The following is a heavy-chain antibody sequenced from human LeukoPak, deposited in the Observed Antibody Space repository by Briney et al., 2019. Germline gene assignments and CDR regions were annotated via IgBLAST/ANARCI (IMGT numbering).Heavy chain of an antibody. Sequence: GGSLRLSCAASGFTFSSYAMSWVRQAPGKGLEWVSAISGSGGSTYHADSVKGRFTISRDNSKNTLYLQMNSLRAEDTAVYYCAKDPPNFEWYGDYVGYWGQGTLVTVSS. J-gene: IGHJ4*02. CDR3: AKDPPNFEWYGDYVGY. CDR1: GFTFSSYA. CDR2: ISGSGGST. D-gene: IGHD4-17*01. V-gene: IGHV3-23*01.